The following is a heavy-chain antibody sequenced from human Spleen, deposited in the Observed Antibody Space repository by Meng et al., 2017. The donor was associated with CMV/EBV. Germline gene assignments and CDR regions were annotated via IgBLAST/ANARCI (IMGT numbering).Heavy chain of an antibody. V-gene: IGHV1-46*01. Sequence: ASVKVSCKASGYTFTRYYIHWVRQAPGHGPEGMGMINPSGGSTAYAQKFQGRVTMTRDTSTSTVYMELSSLRSEDTAVYYCARDQKHIVAYWGQGTLVTVSS. CDR2: INPSGGST. D-gene: IGHD2-21*01. CDR3: ARDQKHIVAY. J-gene: IGHJ4*02. CDR1: GYTFTRYY.